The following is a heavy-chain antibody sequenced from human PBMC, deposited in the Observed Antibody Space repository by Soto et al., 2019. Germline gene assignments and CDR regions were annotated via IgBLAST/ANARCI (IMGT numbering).Heavy chain of an antibody. V-gene: IGHV3-48*04. Sequence: XGSLSLSSEASGVTSSELTIHWVRQVPGLVLEGVSSISSSSTIYYADSVKGRFTIYRDNAKNSLYLQMNSLRAEDTAGYHWARVDTMIVVVIDYWGQGTLVTVS. CDR3: ARVDTMIVVVIDY. J-gene: IGHJ4*02. CDR1: GVTSSELT. D-gene: IGHD3-22*01. CDR2: ISSSSTI.